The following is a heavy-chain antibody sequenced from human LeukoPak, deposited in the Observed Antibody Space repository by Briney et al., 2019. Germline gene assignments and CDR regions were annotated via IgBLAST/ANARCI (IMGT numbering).Heavy chain of an antibody. D-gene: IGHD6-13*01. J-gene: IGHJ3*02. Sequence: SETLSLTCTVSGGSISSYYWSWIRQPPGKGLEWIGYIYYSGSTNYNPSLKSRVTISVDTSKNQFSLKLSSVTAADTAVYYCARGSSSWHQLGAFDIWGQGTMVTVSS. CDR1: GGSISSYY. V-gene: IGHV4-59*01. CDR2: IYYSGST. CDR3: ARGSSSWHQLGAFDI.